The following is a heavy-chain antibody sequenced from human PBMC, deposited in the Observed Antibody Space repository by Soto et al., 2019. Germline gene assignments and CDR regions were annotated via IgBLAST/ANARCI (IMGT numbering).Heavy chain of an antibody. CDR1: GGTFSSYT. CDR2: IIPILGIA. V-gene: IGHV1-69*04. Sequence: SVKVSCKASGGTFSSYTISWVRQAPGQGLEWMGRIIPILGIANYAQKFQGRVTITADKSTSTAYMELSSLRSEDTAVYYCARDSGYDYHYYYYMDVWGKGTTVTVSS. J-gene: IGHJ6*03. D-gene: IGHD5-12*01. CDR3: ARDSGYDYHYYYYMDV.